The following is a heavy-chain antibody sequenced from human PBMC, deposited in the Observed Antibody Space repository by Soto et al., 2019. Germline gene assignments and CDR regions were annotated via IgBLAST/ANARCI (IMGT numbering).Heavy chain of an antibody. CDR3: TTLPGSQDAFDI. V-gene: IGHV3-15*01. J-gene: IGHJ3*02. Sequence: GGSLRLSCAASGFTFSDYYMSWIRQAPGKGLEWVGRIKSKTDGGTTDYAAPVKGRFTISRDDSKNTLYLQMNSLKTEDTAVYYCTTLPGSQDAFDIWGQGTMVTVSS. CDR1: GFTFSDYY. CDR2: IKSKTDGGTT.